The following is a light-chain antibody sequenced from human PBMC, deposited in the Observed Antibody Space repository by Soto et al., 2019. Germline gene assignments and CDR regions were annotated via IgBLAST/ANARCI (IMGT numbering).Light chain of an antibody. CDR1: KLGDKY. J-gene: IGLJ2*01. Sequence: SYELTQPPSVSVSPGQTASITCSGDKLGDKYSCWYQQKPGQSPVLVIYQDSKRPSGIPERFSGSNSGNTATLTISGTQAMDEADYYCQAWDSSTDVFGEGTKLTVL. CDR2: QDS. V-gene: IGLV3-1*01. CDR3: QAWDSSTDV.